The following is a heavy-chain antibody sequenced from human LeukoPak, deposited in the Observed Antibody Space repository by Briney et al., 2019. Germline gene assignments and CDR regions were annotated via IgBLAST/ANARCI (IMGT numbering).Heavy chain of an antibody. D-gene: IGHD2-2*01. J-gene: IGHJ4*02. CDR1: GYTFTGYY. CDR2: INPNSGGT. V-gene: IGHV1-2*02. Sequence: ASVKVSCKASGYTFTGYYMHWVRQVPGQGLEWMGWINPNSGGTNYAQKFQGRVTMTRDTSISTAYMELSRLRSDDTAVYYCARVGGYCSSTSCYYYFDYWGQGTLVTVSS. CDR3: ARVGGYCSSTSCYYYFDY.